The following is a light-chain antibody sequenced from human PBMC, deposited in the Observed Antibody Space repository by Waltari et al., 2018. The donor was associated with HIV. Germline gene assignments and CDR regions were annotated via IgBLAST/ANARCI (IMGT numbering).Light chain of an antibody. CDR1: SGHSNYA. J-gene: IGLJ3*02. CDR3: QTWGTGIQEV. CDR2: LKSAGCH. Sequence: QLVLTQSPSASASLGASVKLTCTLSSGHSNYAIAWHQQQPGKGPRYLMKLKSAGCHIKGDGTPDRFSGYSAGAERYLTISSLQSEDEADYYGQTWGTGIQEVFGGGTKLTVL. V-gene: IGLV4-69*01.